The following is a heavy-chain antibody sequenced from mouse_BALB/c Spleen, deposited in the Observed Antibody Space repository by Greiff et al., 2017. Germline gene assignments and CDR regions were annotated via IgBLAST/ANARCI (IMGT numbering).Heavy chain of an antibody. V-gene: IGHV14-3*02. J-gene: IGHJ4*01. D-gene: IGHD2-1*01. CDR1: GFNIKDTY. CDR2: IDPANGNT. Sequence: VHVKQSGAELVKPGASVKLSCTASGFNIKDTYMHWVKQRPEQGLEWIGRIDPANGNTKYDPKFQGKATITADTSSNTAYLQLSSLTSEDTAVYYCARGGNYLDYYAMDYWGQGTSVTVSS. CDR3: ARGGNYLDYYAMDY.